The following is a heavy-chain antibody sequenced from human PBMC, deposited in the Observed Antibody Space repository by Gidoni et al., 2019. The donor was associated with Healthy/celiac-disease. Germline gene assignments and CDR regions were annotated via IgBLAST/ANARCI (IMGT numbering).Heavy chain of an antibody. D-gene: IGHD3-10*01. CDR3: AREKGERSGDY. CDR1: GFTFSGYS. Sequence: VQLVESGGGLVKHGGSLRRSCAASGFTFSGYSMNWVRQAPGKGLDWLSSIISSSSYIYYADSVKGRFTISRDNAKNSLYLQMNSLRAEDTALYYCAREKGERSGDYWGQGTLVTVSS. V-gene: IGHV3-21*01. J-gene: IGHJ4*02. CDR2: IISSSSYI.